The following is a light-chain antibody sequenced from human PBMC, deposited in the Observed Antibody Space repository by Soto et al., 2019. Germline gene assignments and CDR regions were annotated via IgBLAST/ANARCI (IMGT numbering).Light chain of an antibody. CDR1: QSVSSF. Sequence: EIVLTQSPATLSLSPGERATLSCRASQSVSSFLAWYQQKPGQAPRLLIYDASNRATGIPARFSGSGSGTDFPLISSILEPDDFAFYYWLHSYYSPLTFGGGTKVEIK. J-gene: IGKJ4*01. CDR2: DAS. CDR3: LHSYYSPLT. V-gene: IGKV3-11*01.